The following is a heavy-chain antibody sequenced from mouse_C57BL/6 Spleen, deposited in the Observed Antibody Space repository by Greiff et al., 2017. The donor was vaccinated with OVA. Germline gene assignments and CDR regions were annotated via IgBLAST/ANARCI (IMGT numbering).Heavy chain of an antibody. Sequence: EVMLVESGGGLVQPGGSLSLSCAASGFTFTDYYMSWVRQPPGKALEWLGFIRNKANGYTTEYSASVKGRFTIARDNSQSSLYLQRNALRAEDSATYYCARYEAITTGYFEVWGTGTTVTVSS. D-gene: IGHD1-2*01. CDR1: GFTFTDYY. CDR3: ARYEAITTGYFEV. J-gene: IGHJ1*03. V-gene: IGHV7-3*01. CDR2: IRNKANGYTT.